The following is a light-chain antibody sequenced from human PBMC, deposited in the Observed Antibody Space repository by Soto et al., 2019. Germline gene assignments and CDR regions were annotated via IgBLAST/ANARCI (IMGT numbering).Light chain of an antibody. CDR2: YMS. Sequence: EIVLTQSPATLSSSHGETATLSCRASQYVGSRLAWYQHKPGQAPRLLIYYMSKRATGIPARFSGSGSETEFTLTISSLQSEDFAIYYCQQYQNLWTFGQGTKVDIK. CDR1: QYVGSR. CDR3: QQYQNLWT. V-gene: IGKV3D-15*01. J-gene: IGKJ1*01.